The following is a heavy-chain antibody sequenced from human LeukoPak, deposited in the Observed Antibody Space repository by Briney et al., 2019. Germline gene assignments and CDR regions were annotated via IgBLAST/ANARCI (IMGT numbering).Heavy chain of an antibody. CDR3: VQDGGYDAFDY. CDR1: GFTFSSYS. D-gene: IGHD5-12*01. J-gene: IGHJ4*02. CDR2: ISNSGSYI. V-gene: IGHV3-21*01. Sequence: GGSLRLSCAASGFTFSSYSMNWVRQAPGKGLEWVSSISNSGSYIYYADSVKGRFTISRDNAKNSLYLQMNSLRAEDTAVYYCVQDGGYDAFDYWGQGTLVTVSS.